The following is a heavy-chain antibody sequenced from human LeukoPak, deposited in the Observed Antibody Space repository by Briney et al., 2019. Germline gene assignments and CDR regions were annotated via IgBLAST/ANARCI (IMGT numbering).Heavy chain of an antibody. V-gene: IGHV4-59*01. Sequence: SETLSLTCSVSGGSISSNYWSWVRQPPGKELEWIGYLYYSGSTNYNPSLKSRVTISVDTSKDQFSLNLTSVTAADTAVYYCARGISGNYYAVDIWGQGTMATVSS. CDR3: ARGISGNYYAVDI. J-gene: IGHJ3*02. CDR1: GGSISSNY. D-gene: IGHD1-26*01. CDR2: LYYSGST.